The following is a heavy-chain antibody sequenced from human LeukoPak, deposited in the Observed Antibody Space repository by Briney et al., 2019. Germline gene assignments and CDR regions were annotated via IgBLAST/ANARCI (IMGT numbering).Heavy chain of an antibody. J-gene: IGHJ4*02. CDR2: ISTSSSYI. V-gene: IGHV3-21*01. Sequence: PGGSLRLSCAASGSTFSRNSMNWVRQAPGKGLEWVSSISTSSSYIYYADSVKGRFTISRDNAKKSLYLQMNSLRAEDTAVYYCARGAEGIAATDSNFDYWGQGTLVTVSS. D-gene: IGHD6-13*01. CDR1: GSTFSRNS. CDR3: ARGAEGIAATDSNFDY.